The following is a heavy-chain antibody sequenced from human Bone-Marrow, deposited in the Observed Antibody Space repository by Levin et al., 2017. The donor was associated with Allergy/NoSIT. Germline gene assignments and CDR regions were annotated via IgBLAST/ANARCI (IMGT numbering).Heavy chain of an antibody. D-gene: IGHD2-15*01. J-gene: IGHJ1*01. CDR2: ISWNSGSR. V-gene: IGHV3-9*01. CDR1: GFTFDDYA. Sequence: TGGSLRLSCAASGFTFDDYAMHWVRQAPGKALEWVSGISWNSGSRAYAGSVKGRFTISRDSAQNSLHLQMNSLRPEDTAFYYCVKAAYCAGGSCLREYFQHWGQGTLVTVSS. CDR3: VKAAYCAGGSCLREYFQH.